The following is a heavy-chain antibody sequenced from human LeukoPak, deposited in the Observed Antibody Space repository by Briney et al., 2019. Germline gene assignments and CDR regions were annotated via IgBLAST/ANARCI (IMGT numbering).Heavy chain of an antibody. V-gene: IGHV4-4*02. J-gene: IGHJ5*02. D-gene: IGHD2-21*01. CDR3: ARSLGEPNWFDP. Sequence: GSLRLSCAASGFTFSSYWMSWVRQAPGKGLGWIGHIYHSGSTYYNPSLKSRVTISVDTSKNQFSLKLSSVTAADTAVYYCARSLGEPNWFDPWGQGTLVTVSS. CDR2: IYHSGST. CDR1: GFTFSSYW.